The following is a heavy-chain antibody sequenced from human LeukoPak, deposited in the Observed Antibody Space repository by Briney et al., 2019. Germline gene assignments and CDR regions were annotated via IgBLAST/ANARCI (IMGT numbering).Heavy chain of an antibody. Sequence: SETLSLTCTVSGGSISSYYWSWIRQPAGKGLEWIGRIYTSGSTNCNPSLKSRVTVSVDTSKNQFSLKLSSVTAADTAVYYCAREGTTIEGFDPWGQGTLVTVSS. CDR3: AREGTTIEGFDP. CDR1: GGSISSYY. D-gene: IGHD1-26*01. CDR2: IYTSGST. V-gene: IGHV4-4*07. J-gene: IGHJ5*02.